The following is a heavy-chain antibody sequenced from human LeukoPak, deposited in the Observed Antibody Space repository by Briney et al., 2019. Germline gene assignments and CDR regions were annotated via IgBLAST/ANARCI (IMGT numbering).Heavy chain of an antibody. Sequence: ASVKVSCKASGYTFTGYYMHWVRQAPGQGLEWMGWVNPNSGGTNYAQKFQGRVTMTRDTSISTAYMELSRLRSDDTAVYYCARGPLGSRTLGYYYYYMDVWGKGTTVTVSS. J-gene: IGHJ6*03. V-gene: IGHV1-2*02. CDR2: VNPNSGGT. CDR1: GYTFTGYY. CDR3: ARGPLGSRTLGYYYYYMDV. D-gene: IGHD1-26*01.